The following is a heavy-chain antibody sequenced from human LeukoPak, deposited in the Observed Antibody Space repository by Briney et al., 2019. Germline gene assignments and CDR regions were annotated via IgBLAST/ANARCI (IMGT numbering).Heavy chain of an antibody. J-gene: IGHJ4*02. CDR3: ASSGEDDSSGYSAY. Sequence: GASVKVSCKASSYTFTSYGISWVRQAPGQGLEWMGWISAYNGNTNYAQKLQGRVTMTTDTSASTAYMELRSLRSDDTAVYYCASSGEDDSSGYSAYWGQGTLVTVSS. CDR1: SYTFTSYG. CDR2: ISAYNGNT. D-gene: IGHD3-22*01. V-gene: IGHV1-18*01.